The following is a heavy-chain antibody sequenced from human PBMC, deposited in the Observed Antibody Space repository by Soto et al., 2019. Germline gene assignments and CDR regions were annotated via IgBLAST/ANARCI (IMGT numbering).Heavy chain of an antibody. Sequence: SETLSLTCTVSGGPIRSYCWSWIRQPPGKGLEWIGYIYYSGSTYYNPSLKGRVTISVDTSKDQFSLKLSSVTAADTAVYYCARDRDYYGMDVWGQGTTVTVSS. CDR1: GGPIRSYC. D-gene: IGHD3-10*01. CDR3: ARDRDYYGMDV. V-gene: IGHV4-59*12. CDR2: IYYSGST. J-gene: IGHJ6*02.